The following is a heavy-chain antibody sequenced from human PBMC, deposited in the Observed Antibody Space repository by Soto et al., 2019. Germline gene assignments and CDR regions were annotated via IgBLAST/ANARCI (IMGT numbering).Heavy chain of an antibody. CDR1: GFAFSSYS. CDR2: ISSVSTYI. CDR3: ASPDSGYCSGGSCLVYGMDV. V-gene: IGHV3-21*01. J-gene: IGHJ6*02. Sequence: GGSLRLSCAASGFAFSSYSMNWVRQAPGKGLEWVSSISSVSTYIYYADSVKGRFTISRDNAKNSLYLQMNSLRAEDTAVYYCASPDSGYCSGGSCLVYGMDVWGQGTTVTVS. D-gene: IGHD2-15*01.